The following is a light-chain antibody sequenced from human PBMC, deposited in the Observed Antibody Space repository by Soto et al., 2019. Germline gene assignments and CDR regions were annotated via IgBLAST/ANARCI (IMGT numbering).Light chain of an antibody. CDR1: QSISSW. V-gene: IGKV1-5*03. CDR3: QQRADWPIT. CDR2: KAS. Sequence: DIQMTQSPSALSASVGDRVTITCRASQSISSWLAWYQQRPGKAPKLLIYKASTLKSGVPSRFSGSGSGTEFTLTISSLQPDDFAVYYCQQRADWPITFGQGTRLEI. J-gene: IGKJ5*01.